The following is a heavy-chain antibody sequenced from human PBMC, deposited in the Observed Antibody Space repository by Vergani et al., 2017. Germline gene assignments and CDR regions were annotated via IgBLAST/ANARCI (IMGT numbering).Heavy chain of an antibody. V-gene: IGHV3-48*03. CDR2: ISSSGSTI. D-gene: IGHD5-18*01. Sequence: EVQLVESGGGLVQPGGSLRLSCAASGFTFSSYEMNWVRQAPGKGLGWVSYISSSGSTIYYADSVKGRFTISRDNAKNSLYLQMNSLRAEDTAVYYCAREIAAQLWKPFDYWGQGTLVTVSS. CDR1: GFTFSSYE. J-gene: IGHJ4*02. CDR3: AREIAAQLWKPFDY.